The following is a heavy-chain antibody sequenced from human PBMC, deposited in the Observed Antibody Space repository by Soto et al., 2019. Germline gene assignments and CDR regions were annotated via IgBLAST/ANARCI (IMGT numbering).Heavy chain of an antibody. CDR3: AREWENVIVVPGLFDP. V-gene: IGHV1-69*13. CDR2: IIPVFGIA. J-gene: IGHJ5*02. D-gene: IGHD3-22*01. CDR1: GGTFSSSA. Sequence: VASVKVSCKASGGTFSSSAISWVRQAPGQGLEWMGGIIPVFGIANYAQKFQGRVSITADESTSTAHMELSSLTSEDTAVYYCAREWENVIVVPGLFDPWGQGTLVTVSS.